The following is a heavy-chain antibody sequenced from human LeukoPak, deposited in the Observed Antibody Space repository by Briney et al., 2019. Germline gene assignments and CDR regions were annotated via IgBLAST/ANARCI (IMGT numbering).Heavy chain of an antibody. CDR2: INHSGST. CDR3: ARSPPIAVAGLFYSPLTRYFDS. Sequence: SEALSLTCAVYGGSFSGYYWSWIRQPPGKGLEWIGEINHSGSTNYNPSLKSRVTISVDTSKNQFSLKLSSVTAADTAVYYCARSPPIAVAGLFYSPLTRYFDSWGQGTLVTVSS. D-gene: IGHD6-19*01. V-gene: IGHV4-34*01. J-gene: IGHJ4*02. CDR1: GGSFSGYY.